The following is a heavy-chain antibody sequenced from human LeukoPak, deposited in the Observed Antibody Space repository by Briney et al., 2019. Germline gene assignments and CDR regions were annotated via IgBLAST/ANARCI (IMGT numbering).Heavy chain of an antibody. CDR2: ISGDGTNT. J-gene: IGHJ4*02. CDR1: GFTFSSFW. V-gene: IGHV3-74*01. Sequence: PGGSLRLSCAASGFTFSSFWMHWVRQAPGKGLVWVSRISGDGTNTSYADSVKGRFSISRDNAKNTVYLQMSNLRAEDTALYYCQAEYSRSSLDYWGQGTLVTVSS. CDR3: QAEYSRSSLDY. D-gene: IGHD6-13*01.